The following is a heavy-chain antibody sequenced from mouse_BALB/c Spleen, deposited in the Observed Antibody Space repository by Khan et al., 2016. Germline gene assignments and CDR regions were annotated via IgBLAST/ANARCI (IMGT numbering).Heavy chain of an antibody. CDR3: ARKYGNYAMDY. CDR2: INPSTGYT. D-gene: IGHD2-1*01. Sequence: QVRLQQSGAELAKPGASVKMSCKASGYTFTSYWMHWVKQRPGQGLEWIGYINPSTGYTEYNQKFKDKATLTADKSSSTAYRQLSSLTSEDSAVYYCARKYGNYAMDYWGQGTSVTVSS. V-gene: IGHV1-7*01. CDR1: GYTFTSYW. J-gene: IGHJ4*01.